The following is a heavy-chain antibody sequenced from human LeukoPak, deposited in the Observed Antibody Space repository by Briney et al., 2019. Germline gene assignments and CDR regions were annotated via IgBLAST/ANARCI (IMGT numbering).Heavy chain of an antibody. CDR3: ARDYTGYFP. D-gene: IGHD3-9*01. Sequence: GGSLRLSCAASGITFASYAMTWVRQAPGKGLEWVSTISGSGGSTYYADSVQGRFTISRDNSKNTLYLQMSSLRADDTAVYYCARDYTGYFPWGQGTLVIVSS. V-gene: IGHV3-23*01. J-gene: IGHJ5*02. CDR2: ISGSGGST. CDR1: GITFASYA.